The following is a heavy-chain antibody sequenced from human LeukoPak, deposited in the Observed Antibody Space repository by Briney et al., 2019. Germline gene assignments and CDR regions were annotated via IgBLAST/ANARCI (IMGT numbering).Heavy chain of an antibody. CDR3: ARESGSQGYGMDV. J-gene: IGHJ6*02. V-gene: IGHV4-4*02. CDR2: IYHSGST. CDR1: GGSISSSNW. D-gene: IGHD3-10*01. Sequence: SGTLSLTCAVSGGSISSSNWWSWVRQPPGKGLEWIGEIYHSGSTNYNPSLKSRVTISVDKSKNQFSLKLSSVTAADTAVYYCARESGSQGYGMDVWGQGTTVTVSS.